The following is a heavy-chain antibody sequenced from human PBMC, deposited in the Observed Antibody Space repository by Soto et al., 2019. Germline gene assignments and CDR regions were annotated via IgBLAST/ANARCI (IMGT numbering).Heavy chain of an antibody. CDR2: IFSNDEK. CDR1: GFSLSNARMG. D-gene: IGHD3-10*01. V-gene: IGHV2-26*01. Sequence: QVTLKESGPVLVKPTEPLTLTCTVSGFSLSNARMGVSWIRQPPGKALEWLAHIFSNDEKSYSTSLKSRLTISKDTSKSQVVLTMTNMDPVDTATYYCARIARFGELTRWFDPWGQGTLVTVSS. J-gene: IGHJ5*02. CDR3: ARIARFGELTRWFDP.